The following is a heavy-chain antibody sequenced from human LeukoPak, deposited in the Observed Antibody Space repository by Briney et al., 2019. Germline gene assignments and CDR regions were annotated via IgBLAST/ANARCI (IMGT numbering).Heavy chain of an antibody. V-gene: IGHV1-69*04. CDR3: ARSYDSSGYYYDY. D-gene: IGHD3-22*01. J-gene: IGHJ4*02. CDR1: GGTFSTYA. CDR2: IIPILDIA. Sequence: ASVKVSWKASGGTFSTYAISWVRQAPGQGLEWMGRIIPILDIANYARKFLGRVTITADRSTSTAYMELSSLRSEDTAVYYCARSYDSSGYYYDYWGQGTLVTVSS.